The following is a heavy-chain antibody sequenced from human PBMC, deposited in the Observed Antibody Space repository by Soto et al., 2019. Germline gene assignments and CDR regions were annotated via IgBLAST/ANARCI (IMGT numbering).Heavy chain of an antibody. J-gene: IGHJ6*02. CDR2: ISGSGGST. V-gene: IGHV3-23*01. Sequence: EVQLLESGGGLVQPGGSLRLSCAASGFTFSSYAMSWVRQAPGKGLEWVSAISGSGGSTYYADSVKGRFTISRDNSKNTLYLQMNRLRGEDTAVYYCAKELGYYYGMDVWGQGTTVTVSS. CDR3: AKELGYYYGMDV. CDR1: GFTFSSYA. D-gene: IGHD3-16*01.